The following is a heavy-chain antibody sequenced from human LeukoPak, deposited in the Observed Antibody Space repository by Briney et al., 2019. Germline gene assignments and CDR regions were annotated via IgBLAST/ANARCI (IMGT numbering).Heavy chain of an antibody. CDR3: AKGGAGNFDY. D-gene: IGHD1-26*01. J-gene: IGHJ4*02. V-gene: IGHV3-9*01. CDR2: ISWNSGSI. Sequence: HPGGSLRLSCAASGFTFDDYAMPWVRQAPGKGLEWVSGISWNSGSIGYADSVKGRFTISRDNAKNSLYLQMNSLRAEDTALYYCAKGGAGNFDYWGQGTLVTVSS. CDR1: GFTFDDYA.